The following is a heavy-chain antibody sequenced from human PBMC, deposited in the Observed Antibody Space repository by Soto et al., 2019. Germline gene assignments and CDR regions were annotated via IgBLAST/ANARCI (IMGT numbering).Heavy chain of an antibody. CDR3: AQTYCYGSNWFDL. D-gene: IGHD3-10*01. J-gene: IGHJ5*02. V-gene: IGHV4-30-2*02. Sequence: SETLSLTCAVSGGSISRGGYSWSWIRQPPGKGLEWVGYMYHSGSTYYNPSLKSRVTITKDTSKNQVVLTMTNMDPVDTAIYYCAQTYCYGSNWFDLWGHGSLVTVSS. CDR1: GGSISRGGYS. CDR2: MYHSGST.